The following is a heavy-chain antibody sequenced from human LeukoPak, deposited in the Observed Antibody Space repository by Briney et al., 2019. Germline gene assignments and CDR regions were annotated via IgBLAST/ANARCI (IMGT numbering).Heavy chain of an antibody. V-gene: IGHV3-43*01. CDR2: ISWDGGST. J-gene: IGHJ4*02. CDR1: GFTFDDYA. D-gene: IGHD5-18*01. CDR3: AKAGVDTAMVTGYFDY. Sequence: PGGSLRLSCAASGFTFDDYAMHWVRQAPGKGLEWVSLISWDGGSTYYADSVKGRFTISRDNSKNSLYLQMNSLRTEDTALYYCAKAGVDTAMVTGYFDYWGQGTLVTVSS.